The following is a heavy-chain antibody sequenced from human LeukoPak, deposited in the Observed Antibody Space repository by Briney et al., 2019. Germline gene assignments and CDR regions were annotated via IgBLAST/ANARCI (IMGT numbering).Heavy chain of an antibody. CDR3: ARDRGQSRPQELDY. V-gene: IGHV1-69*05. J-gene: IGHJ4*02. Sequence: SVKASCKASGGTFSSYAISWVRQAPGQGLEWMGRIIPIFGTANYAQKFQGRVTITTDESTSTHYMELSSLRSEDTAVYYCARDRGQSRPQELDYWGQGPLVTVSS. CDR1: GGTFSSYA. CDR2: IIPIFGTA. D-gene: IGHD1-1*01.